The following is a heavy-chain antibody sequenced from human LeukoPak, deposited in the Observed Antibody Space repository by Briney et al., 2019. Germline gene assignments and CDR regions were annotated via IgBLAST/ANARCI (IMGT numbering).Heavy chain of an antibody. CDR3: ARIHGVSLHYYYYYMDV. CDR2: IYYSGST. J-gene: IGHJ6*03. CDR1: GGSISSYY. D-gene: IGHD2-8*01. Sequence: SETLSLTCTVSGGSISSYYWSWIRQPPGKGLEWIGNIYYSGSTNYNPSLKSRVTMSVDTSKNQFSLKMSSVTAADMAVYYCARIHGVSLHYYYYYMDVWGKGTTVTVSS. V-gene: IGHV4-59*01.